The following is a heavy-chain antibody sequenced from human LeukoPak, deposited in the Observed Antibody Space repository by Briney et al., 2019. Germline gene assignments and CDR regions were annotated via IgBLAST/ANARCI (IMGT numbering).Heavy chain of an antibody. J-gene: IGHJ4*02. Sequence: GGSLRLSCAASGFTFSIYAMSWVRQAPGKGLEWVSVISDSGGRTYYTDSVRGRFTISRDNSKNTVYLLMNSLRADDTAVYYCARDGNPYCSGGNCFLDHWGQGTLVTVSS. V-gene: IGHV3-23*01. D-gene: IGHD2-15*01. CDR2: ISDSGGRT. CDR3: ARDGNPYCSGGNCFLDH. CDR1: GFTFSIYA.